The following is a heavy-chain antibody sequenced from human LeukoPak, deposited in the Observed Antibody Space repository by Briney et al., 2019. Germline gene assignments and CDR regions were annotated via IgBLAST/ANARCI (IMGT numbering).Heavy chain of an antibody. J-gene: IGHJ4*02. CDR1: GYTFTSHG. D-gene: IGHD6-19*01. Sequence: ASVKVSCKASGYTFTSHGISWVRQAPGQGLEWMGWISAYNGNTNYAQKLQGRVTMTTDTSTSTAYMELRSLRSDDTAVYYCARPSGWLKPYYFDYWGQGTLVTVSS. CDR2: ISAYNGNT. CDR3: ARPSGWLKPYYFDY. V-gene: IGHV1-18*01.